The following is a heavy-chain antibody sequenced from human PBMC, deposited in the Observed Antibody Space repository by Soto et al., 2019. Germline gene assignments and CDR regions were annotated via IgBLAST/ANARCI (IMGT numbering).Heavy chain of an antibody. CDR3: ARLGYCSGGSCYRGARQIDY. J-gene: IGHJ4*02. V-gene: IGHV3-30-3*01. CDR1: GFTFSSYA. Sequence: GGSLRLSCAASGFTFSSYAMHWVRQAPGKGLEWVAVISYDGSNKYYADSVKGRFTISRDNSKNTLYLQMNSLRAEDTAVYYCARLGYCSGGSCYRGARQIDYWGQGTLVTVSS. CDR2: ISYDGSNK. D-gene: IGHD2-15*01.